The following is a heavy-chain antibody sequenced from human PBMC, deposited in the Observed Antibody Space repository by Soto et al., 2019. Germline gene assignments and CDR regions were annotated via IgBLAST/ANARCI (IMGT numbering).Heavy chain of an antibody. CDR3: ARDYGKLNP. J-gene: IGHJ5*02. D-gene: IGHD2-15*01. Sequence: LRLSCAASGFTFSTYTMNWVRQTPGKGLEWVSSISSGSNYIYYADSLKGRFTISRDNAKNSLYLQMNSLRAEDTAVYYCARDYGKLNPWGQGTLVTVSS. CDR2: ISSGSNYI. CDR1: GFTFSTYT. V-gene: IGHV3-21*01.